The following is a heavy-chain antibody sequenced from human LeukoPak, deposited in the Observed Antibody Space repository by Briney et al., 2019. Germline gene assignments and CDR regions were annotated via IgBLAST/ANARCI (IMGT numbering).Heavy chain of an antibody. CDR1: GFTFSSYA. CDR3: ARDMYYDSWSGYPAPTHFDY. J-gene: IGHJ4*02. CDR2: ISYDGSNK. Sequence: GGSLRLSCAASGFTFSSYAMHWVRQAPGKGLEWVAVISYDGSNKYYADSVKGRFTISRDNSKNTLYLQMNSLRAEDTAVYYCARDMYYDSWSGYPAPTHFDYWGQGTLVTVSS. D-gene: IGHD3-3*01. V-gene: IGHV3-30-3*01.